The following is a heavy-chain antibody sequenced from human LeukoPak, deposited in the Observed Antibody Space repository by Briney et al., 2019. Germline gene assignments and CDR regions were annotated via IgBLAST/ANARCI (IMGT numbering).Heavy chain of an antibody. Sequence: GGSLRLSCAASGFTFSSYWMHWVRQAPGKGLVWVSRINTDGSSTSYADSVKGRLTISRDNPKNTLYLQMNSLRAEDTAVYYCARSLNSGSYSGYWGQGTLVTVSS. D-gene: IGHD1-26*01. J-gene: IGHJ4*02. CDR1: GFTFSSYW. CDR2: INTDGSST. CDR3: ARSLNSGSYSGY. V-gene: IGHV3-74*01.